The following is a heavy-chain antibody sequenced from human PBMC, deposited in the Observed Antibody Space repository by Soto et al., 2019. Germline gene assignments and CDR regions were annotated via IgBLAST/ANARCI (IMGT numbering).Heavy chain of an antibody. J-gene: IGHJ3*02. D-gene: IGHD1-7*01. Sequence: ASVKVSCKASGYTFTSYGISWVRQAPGQGLEWMGWISAYNGNTNYAQKLQGRVTMTTDTSTSTAYMELRSLRSDDTAVYYCARVKRYNWNYPDAFDIWGQGTMVTVSS. CDR3: ARVKRYNWNYPDAFDI. CDR2: ISAYNGNT. CDR1: GYTFTSYG. V-gene: IGHV1-18*01.